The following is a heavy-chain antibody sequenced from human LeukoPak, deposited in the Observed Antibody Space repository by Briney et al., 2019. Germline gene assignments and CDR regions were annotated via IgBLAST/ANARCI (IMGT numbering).Heavy chain of an antibody. CDR1: GFTFSSYW. V-gene: IGHV3-7*01. CDR3: AGSGRDYYYYMDV. CDR2: IKQDGSEK. J-gene: IGHJ6*03. Sequence: PGGSLRLSCAASGFTFSSYWMSWVRQAPGKGLEWVANIKQDGSEKYYVDSVKGRFTISRDNAKNSLYLQMNSLRAEDTAVYYCAGSGRDYYYYMDVWGKGTTVTISS. D-gene: IGHD3-10*01.